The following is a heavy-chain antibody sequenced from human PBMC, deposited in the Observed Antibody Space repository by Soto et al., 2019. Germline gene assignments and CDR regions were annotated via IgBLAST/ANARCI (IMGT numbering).Heavy chain of an antibody. D-gene: IGHD2-15*01. J-gene: IGHJ4*02. CDR2: ISGTGNTV. CDR1: GFTFSDYY. V-gene: IGHV3-11*01. Sequence: QVQLVESGGGLVKPAGSLRLYCAASGFTFSDYYMSCIRQAPGKGLEWVSHISGTGNTVYYADSVKGRFTISGDNAKNSLYLQMNSLRDEDTAVYYCARPADGYSVDYWGQGTLVTVSS. CDR3: ARPADGYSVDY.